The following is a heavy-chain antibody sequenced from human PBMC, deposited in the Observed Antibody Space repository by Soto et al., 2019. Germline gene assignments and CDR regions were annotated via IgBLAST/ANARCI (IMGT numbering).Heavy chain of an antibody. Sequence: QVQLQESGPGLVKSSETLSLTCTVSGGSINSHYWTWIRQPAGKGLEWIGRIYSTGTTDYNPSLASRVTMSVDTSKKQVSLTLTSVTAADTAVYFCAGEKDFYFNAMDVWGQGTTVAVSS. V-gene: IGHV4-4*07. CDR1: GGSINSHY. CDR3: AGEKDFYFNAMDV. J-gene: IGHJ6*02. CDR2: IYSTGTT.